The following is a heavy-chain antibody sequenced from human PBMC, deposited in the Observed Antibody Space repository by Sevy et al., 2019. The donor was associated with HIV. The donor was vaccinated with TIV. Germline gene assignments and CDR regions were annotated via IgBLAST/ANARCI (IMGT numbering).Heavy chain of an antibody. D-gene: IGHD3-10*01. Sequence: ASVKVSCKASGGAFNNYIIAWVRQAPGQGLEWMGGIVPIFDFANYAQKFQGRVTISADGSTNTAYMGRSSLSSDDTAVYYCAGATRPIPRLTMLPGVNIFNIWGQGTGVTVSS. CDR2: IVPIFDFA. CDR1: GGAFNNYI. J-gene: IGHJ3*02. V-gene: IGHV1-69*13. CDR3: AGATRPIPRLTMLPGVNIFNI.